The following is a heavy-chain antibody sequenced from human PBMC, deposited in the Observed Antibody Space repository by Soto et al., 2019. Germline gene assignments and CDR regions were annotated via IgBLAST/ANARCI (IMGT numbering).Heavy chain of an antibody. CDR1: GYTFTSYY. V-gene: IGHV1-46*01. D-gene: IGHD3-22*01. J-gene: IGHJ6*02. CDR3: ARDARLSGSGDSSGYYLYYYYGMDV. Sequence: GASVKVSCKASGYTFTSYYMHWVRQAPGQGLERMGIINPSGGSTSYAQKFQGRVTMTRDTSTSTVYMELSSLRSEDTAVYYCARDARLSGSGDSSGYYLYYYYGMDVWGQGTTVTVSS. CDR2: INPSGGST.